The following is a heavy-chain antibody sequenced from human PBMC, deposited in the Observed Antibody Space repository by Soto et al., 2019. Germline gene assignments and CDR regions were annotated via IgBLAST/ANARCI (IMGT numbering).Heavy chain of an antibody. D-gene: IGHD2-2*01. Sequence: QVQLVESGGGVVQPGRSLRLSCAASGFSFSTYNMHWARQTPGKGLEWVAVIGYDGRNAHYADSVKGRFTISRDNSKNTLYLQMNSLGDEDTALYHCCDFCMSSGCCQAYWGQGTLVTVSS. J-gene: IGHJ4*02. CDR2: IGYDGRNA. CDR3: CDFCMSSGCCQAY. V-gene: IGHV3-30*03. CDR1: GFSFSTYN.